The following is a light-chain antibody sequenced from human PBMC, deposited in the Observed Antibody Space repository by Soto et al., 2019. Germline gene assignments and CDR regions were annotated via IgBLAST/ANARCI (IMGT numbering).Light chain of an antibody. Sequence: EIVLTQSPGTLSLSPGERATLSCRASQSVSNNYLAWYQQKPGQAPRLLIYGASTRATGIPARFSGSGSGTDFTLTISRLTREDFALYYCQQYGSSPKTFGQGTKVDIK. J-gene: IGKJ1*01. V-gene: IGKV3-20*01. CDR1: QSVSNNY. CDR3: QQYGSSPKT. CDR2: GAS.